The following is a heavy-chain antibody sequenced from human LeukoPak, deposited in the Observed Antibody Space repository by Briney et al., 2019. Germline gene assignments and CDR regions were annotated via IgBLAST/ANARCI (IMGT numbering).Heavy chain of an antibody. V-gene: IGHV4-4*07. J-gene: IGHJ4*02. Sequence: PSETLSLTCTVSGGSISSYYWSWIRQPAGKGLEWLGRIYTSGSTNCNPSLKSRVTMSVDTSKNQFSLKLSSVTAADTAVYYCAGDPYSSVYYFDYWGQGTLVTVSS. CDR3: AGDPYSSVYYFDY. CDR1: GGSISSYY. CDR2: IYTSGST. D-gene: IGHD6-25*01.